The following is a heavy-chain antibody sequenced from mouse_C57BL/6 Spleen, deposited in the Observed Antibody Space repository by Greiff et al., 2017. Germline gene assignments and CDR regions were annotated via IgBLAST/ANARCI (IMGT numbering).Heavy chain of an antibody. CDR3: ARVEDSSGYVNYFDD. CDR1: GYTFTSYW. Sequence: VQLQQPGAELVKPGASVKLSCKASGYTFTSYWMHWVKQRPGQGLEWIGMIHPNSGSTNYNEKFKSKATLTVDKSSSTAYMQLSSLTSEDSAVYYCARVEDSSGYVNYFDDWGQGTTLTVSS. V-gene: IGHV1-64*01. J-gene: IGHJ2*01. D-gene: IGHD3-2*02. CDR2: IHPNSGST.